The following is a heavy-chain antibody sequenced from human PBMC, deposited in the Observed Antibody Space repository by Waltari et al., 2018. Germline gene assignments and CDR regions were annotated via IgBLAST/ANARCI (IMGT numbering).Heavy chain of an antibody. J-gene: IGHJ3*01. D-gene: IGHD2-8*01. CDR2: TSYDGSDK. CDR1: GFTFSNYA. CDR3: ARGLELSHGYGVFDL. Sequence: QVQLVESGGGVVQPGRSLRLSCAASGFTFSNYAMHWVRQAPGKGVEWVAVTSYDGSDKNYADSVKGRFTISRDNSKNTLYLQMNSLGDEDTAVYYCARGLELSHGYGVFDLWGQGTTVTVSS. V-gene: IGHV3-30*04.